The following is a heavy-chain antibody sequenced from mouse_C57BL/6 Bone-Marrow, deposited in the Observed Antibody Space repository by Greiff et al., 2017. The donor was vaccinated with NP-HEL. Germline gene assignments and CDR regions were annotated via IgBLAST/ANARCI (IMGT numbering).Heavy chain of an antibody. Sequence: EVMLVESGGGLVKPGGSLKLSCAASGFTFSSYAMSWVRQTPEKRLEWVAYISSGGDYIYYADTVKGRFTISRDNARNTLYLQMSSLKSEDTSMYYCTRGAMDYWGQGTSVTVSS. CDR1: GFTFSSYA. CDR2: ISSGGDYI. V-gene: IGHV5-9-1*02. J-gene: IGHJ4*01. CDR3: TRGAMDY.